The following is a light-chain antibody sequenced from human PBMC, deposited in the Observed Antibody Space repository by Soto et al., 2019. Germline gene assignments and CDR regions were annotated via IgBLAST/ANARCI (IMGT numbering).Light chain of an antibody. CDR3: HQRQSWPRT. Sequence: EIVLKQSPATLSLSACVGASLSIRASQSVSGFLAWFQQKPGKAPRLLIYDASKRAAGIPARFSASRSGTDFTLTISDVQPEDFAPYYCHQRQSWPRTFGQGTKVDIK. J-gene: IGKJ1*01. V-gene: IGKV3-11*01. CDR1: QSVSGF. CDR2: DAS.